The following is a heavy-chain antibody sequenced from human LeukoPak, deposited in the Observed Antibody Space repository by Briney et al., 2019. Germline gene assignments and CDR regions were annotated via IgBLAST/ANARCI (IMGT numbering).Heavy chain of an antibody. V-gene: IGHV1-69*06. D-gene: IGHD3-9*01. Sequence: SVKVSCKASGGTFSSYAISWVRQAPGQGLEWMGGIIPIFGTANYAQKFQGRVTITADKSTSTAYMELSSLRSEDTAVYYCARLGRYYDILTGYYSGVGPNNWFDPWGQGTLVTVSS. CDR3: ARLGRYYDILTGYYSGVGPNNWFDP. CDR2: IIPIFGTA. CDR1: GGTFSSYA. J-gene: IGHJ5*02.